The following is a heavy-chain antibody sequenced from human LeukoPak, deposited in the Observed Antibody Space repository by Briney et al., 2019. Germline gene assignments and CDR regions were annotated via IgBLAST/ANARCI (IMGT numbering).Heavy chain of an antibody. V-gene: IGHV3-30*04. D-gene: IGHD6-13*01. J-gene: IGHJ4*02. CDR3: ARVDSSSATAYDY. CDR1: GFTFSSNA. CDR2: ISNDGSK. Sequence: GGSLRLSCAASGFTFSSNAMHWVRQAPGKGLEWVAVISNDGSKYYADSVKGRFTISRDNSKNTLYLQMNSLRAEDTAVYYCARVDSSSATAYDYWGQGTLVTVSS.